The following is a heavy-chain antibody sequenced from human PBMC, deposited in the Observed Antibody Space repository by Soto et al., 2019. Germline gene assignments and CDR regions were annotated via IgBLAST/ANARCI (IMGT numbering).Heavy chain of an antibody. Sequence: QITLKESGPPLVKPTQTLTLTCTFSGFSLSTSGVGVGWIRQAPGKALEWLGIIYWDDDKRYSPYLKSRLTSTKDNPKKQVVLTITKLDPVDTAKYYCAHPPRPPTNNTSAYTYWGKGTLSTVS. V-gene: IGHV2-5*02. J-gene: IGHJ4*02. D-gene: IGHD2-2*02. CDR2: IYWDDDK. CDR1: GFSLSTSGVG. CDR3: AHPPRPPTNNTSAYTY.